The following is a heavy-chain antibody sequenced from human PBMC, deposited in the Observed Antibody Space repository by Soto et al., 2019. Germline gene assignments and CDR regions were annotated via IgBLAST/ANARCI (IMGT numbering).Heavy chain of an antibody. V-gene: IGHV3-23*01. D-gene: IGHD6-19*01. CDR1: GFTFSNYA. CDR2: ISSNGGST. Sequence: PGGSLRLSCAASGFTFSNYAMSWVRQAPGKGLEWVSGISSNGGSTYYADSVKGRFTISRDNSKNTLYLQMNSLRVEDTAVYYCAKDSYRSGWYYFDLWGQGALVTVSS. J-gene: IGHJ4*02. CDR3: AKDSYRSGWYYFDL.